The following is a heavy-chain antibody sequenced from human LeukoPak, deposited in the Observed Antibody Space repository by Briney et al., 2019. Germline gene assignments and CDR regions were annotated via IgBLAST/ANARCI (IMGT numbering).Heavy chain of an antibody. J-gene: IGHJ4*02. CDR1: GFTFSSYG. V-gene: IGHV3-30*03. CDR2: ISYDGSNK. D-gene: IGHD6-13*01. Sequence: PGGSLRLSCAASGFTFSSYGMHWVRQAPGKGLEWVAVISYDGSNKYYADSVKGRFTISRDNSKNTLYLQMNSLRAEDTAVYYCARADRYGTTWYGRVDYWGQGTLVTVSS. CDR3: ARADRYGTTWYGRVDY.